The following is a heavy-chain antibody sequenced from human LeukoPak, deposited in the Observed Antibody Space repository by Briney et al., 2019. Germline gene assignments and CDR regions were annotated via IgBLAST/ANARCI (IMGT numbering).Heavy chain of an antibody. D-gene: IGHD5-24*01. CDR1: GFTFSRYW. J-gene: IGHJ4*02. CDR2: ISPDESTT. Sequence: PRGSLRLSCAASGFTFSRYWMHWVRQAPGKGLMWVSRISPDESTTLYADWVKGRFTISRDNAENTLYLQMNSLGAEDTAVYYCTTVLMSNRYNLCDYWDQGTLVTVSA. CDR3: TTVLMSNRYNLCDY. V-gene: IGHV3-74*03.